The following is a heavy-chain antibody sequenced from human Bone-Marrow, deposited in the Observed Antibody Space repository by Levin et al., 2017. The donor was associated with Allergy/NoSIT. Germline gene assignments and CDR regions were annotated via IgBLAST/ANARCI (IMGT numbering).Heavy chain of an antibody. D-gene: IGHD3-22*01. CDR2: INHSGST. V-gene: IGHV4-34*01. CDR3: ARGSVYYYDSSGDPRGGRRYYYYGMDV. CDR1: GGSFSGYY. J-gene: IGHJ6*02. Sequence: SETLSLTCAVYGGSFSGYYWSWIRQPPGKGLEWIGEINHSGSTNYNPSLKSRVTISVDTSTNQFSLKLSSVTAADTAVYYCARGSVYYYDSSGDPRGGRRYYYYGMDVWGQGTTVTVSS.